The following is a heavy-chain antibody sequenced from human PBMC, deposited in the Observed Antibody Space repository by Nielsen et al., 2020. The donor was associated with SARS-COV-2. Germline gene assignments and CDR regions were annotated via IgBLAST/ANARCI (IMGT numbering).Heavy chain of an antibody. J-gene: IGHJ4*02. V-gene: IGHV3-7*03. Sequence: RGSLRLSCAASGFTFSAYWMSWVRQAPGKGLEWVANIKEDGGEKYYVDSVKGRFTISRDNAKDSLYLQMNSLRAEDTAVYYCAIDYGDYPKDWGQGTLVTVSS. CDR2: IKEDGGEK. CDR1: GFTFSAYW. D-gene: IGHD4-17*01. CDR3: AIDYGDYPKD.